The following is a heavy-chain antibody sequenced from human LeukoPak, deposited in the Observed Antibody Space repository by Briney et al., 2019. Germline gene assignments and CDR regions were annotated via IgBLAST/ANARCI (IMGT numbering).Heavy chain of an antibody. J-gene: IGHJ3*02. D-gene: IGHD5-18*01. Sequence: SETLSLTCTVSGGSISSYYWSWIRQPPGKGLEWIGYIYYSGSTNYNPSLKSRVTISVDTSKNQFSLKLSSVTAAGTAVSYCARERRGYSYGQDDAFDIWGQGTMVTVSS. CDR1: GGSISSYY. CDR3: ARERRGYSYGQDDAFDI. V-gene: IGHV4-59*01. CDR2: IYYSGST.